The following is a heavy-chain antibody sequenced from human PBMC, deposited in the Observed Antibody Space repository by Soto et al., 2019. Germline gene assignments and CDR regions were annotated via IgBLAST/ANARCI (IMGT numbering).Heavy chain of an antibody. Sequence: ASVKVSCKASVYSFFSYYIHWVRQAPGQGLEWMGRFLASGGNTFYAQRFRGRVSMTRDTSSTNTVSLELTSLTSDDTAVYYCARGGATIFGVIDSWGQGTRVTVSS. J-gene: IGHJ4*02. D-gene: IGHD3-3*02. CDR1: VYSFFSYY. CDR3: ARGGATIFGVIDS. V-gene: IGHV1-46*01. CDR2: FLASGGNT.